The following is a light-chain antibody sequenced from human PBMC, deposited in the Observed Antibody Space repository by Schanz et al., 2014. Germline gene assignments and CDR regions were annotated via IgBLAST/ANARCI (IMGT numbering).Light chain of an antibody. V-gene: IGKV3-15*01. Sequence: EIVMTQSPATLSVSPGERATLSCRASQSVSSNLAWYQQKPGQAPRLLIYGASTRATGIPARFSGSGSGTEFTLTISSLQSEDFAVYYCQQYATSPGTFGQGTKLEVK. CDR1: QSVSSN. J-gene: IGKJ1*01. CDR3: QQYATSPGT. CDR2: GAS.